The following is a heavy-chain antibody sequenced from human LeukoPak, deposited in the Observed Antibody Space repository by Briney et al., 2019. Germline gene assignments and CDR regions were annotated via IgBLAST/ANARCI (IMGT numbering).Heavy chain of an antibody. CDR1: GYTLTAYY. V-gene: IGHV1-2*02. CDR3: ARTHLRYFDWLLL. J-gene: IGHJ4*02. Sequence: ASVKVSCTASGYTLTAYYIHWVRQAPGQGLEWMGWINPNSGGTNYAQKFQGRVTMTRDTSISTAYMELSRLRSDDTAVYYCARTHLRYFDWLLLWGQGTLVTVSS. CDR2: INPNSGGT. D-gene: IGHD3-9*01.